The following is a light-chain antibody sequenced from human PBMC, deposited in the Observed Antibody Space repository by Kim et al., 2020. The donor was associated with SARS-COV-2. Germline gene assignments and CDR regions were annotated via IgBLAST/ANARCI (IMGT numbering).Light chain of an antibody. CDR1: SSTIGNND. CDR2: DNN. J-gene: IGLJ7*01. CDR3: GTWDSSLSAAV. Sequence: GQKVTISGSGSSSTIGNNDVSWYQQHPGAAPKLLIFDNNERPSGIPARFSGSKSGTSATLGITGLQTGDEADYYCGTWDSSLSAAVFGGGTQLTVL. V-gene: IGLV1-51*01.